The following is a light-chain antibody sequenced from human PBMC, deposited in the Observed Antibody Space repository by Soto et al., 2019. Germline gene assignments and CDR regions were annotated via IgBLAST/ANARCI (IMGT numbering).Light chain of an antibody. CDR3: QSYYSSLSAWV. CDR1: SSNIGAPYD. J-gene: IGLJ3*02. Sequence: QSVLTQPPSVSGAPGQRVTISCTGSSSNIGAPYDVHWYQQLPGEAPKLLIHGSTNRPSGVPDRFSGSKSGPSASLAISGVLAEDEAAYYCQSYYSSLSAWVFGGGTKVTVL. CDR2: GST. V-gene: IGLV1-40*01.